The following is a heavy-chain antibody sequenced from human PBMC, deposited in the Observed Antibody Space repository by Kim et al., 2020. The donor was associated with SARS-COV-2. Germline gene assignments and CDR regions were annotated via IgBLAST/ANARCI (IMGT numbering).Heavy chain of an antibody. CDR1: GYTFTSYY. CDR2: INPSGGST. V-gene: IGHV1-46*01. J-gene: IGHJ4*02. CDR3: ARVFSRYYYDSSGYYPFDY. Sequence: ASVKVSCKASGYTFTSYYMHWVRQAPGQGLEWMGIINPSGGSTSYAQKFQGRVTMTRDTSTSTVYMELSSLRSEDTAVYYCARVFSRYYYDSSGYYPFDYWGQGTLVTVSS. D-gene: IGHD3-22*01.